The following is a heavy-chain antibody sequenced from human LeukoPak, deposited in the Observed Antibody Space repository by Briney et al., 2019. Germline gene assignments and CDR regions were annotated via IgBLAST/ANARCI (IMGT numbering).Heavy chain of an antibody. CDR3: ARQGRGGSYGYFDY. V-gene: IGHV5-51*01. CDR1: GCRFTSYW. D-gene: IGHD1-26*01. J-gene: IGHJ4*02. Sequence: GESLQISFKGSGCRFTSYWIGWVRPMPGKGLEWMGIIYPGDSDTRYSPSFQGQVTISADKSISTAYLQWSSLKASDTAMYYCARQGRGGSYGYFDYWGQGTLVTVSS. CDR2: IYPGDSDT.